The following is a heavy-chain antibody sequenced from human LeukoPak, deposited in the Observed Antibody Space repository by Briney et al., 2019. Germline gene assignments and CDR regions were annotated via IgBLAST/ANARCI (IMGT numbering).Heavy chain of an antibody. CDR3: AKRDDSYYYYYMDV. V-gene: IGHV3-23*01. J-gene: IGHJ6*03. D-gene: IGHD5-24*01. CDR2: ISGSGGST. CDR1: GFTFSSYA. Sequence: PGGSLRLSCAASGFTFSSYAMSWVRQAPGKGLEWVSPISGSGGSTYYADSVKGRFTISRDNSKNTLYLQMNSLRAEDTAVYYCAKRDDSYYYYYMDVWGKGTTVTVSS.